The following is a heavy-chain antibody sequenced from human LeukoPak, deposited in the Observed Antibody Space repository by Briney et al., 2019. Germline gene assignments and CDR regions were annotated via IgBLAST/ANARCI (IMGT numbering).Heavy chain of an antibody. D-gene: IGHD3-22*01. CDR3: ARIPIVVITSGGY. V-gene: IGHV3-53*01. J-gene: IGHJ4*02. CDR1: GFIVSSNY. Sequence: GGSLRLSCAASGFIVSSNYMSWVRQAPGKGLEWVSVIYSDSTTYYADSVKGRFTISRDNSKNTMYLRMNSLRAEDTAVYYCARIPIVVITSGGYWGQGTLVTVSS. CDR2: IYSDSTT.